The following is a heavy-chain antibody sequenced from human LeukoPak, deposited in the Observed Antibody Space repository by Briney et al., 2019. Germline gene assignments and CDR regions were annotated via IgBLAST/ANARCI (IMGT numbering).Heavy chain of an antibody. D-gene: IGHD4-23*01. Sequence: PSETLSLTCTVSGGSISSYYWSWIRQPAGKGLEWIGRIYTSGSTNYNPSLKSRVTMSVDTSKNQFSLKLSSVTAADTAVYYCARETTVVTSTYESFDYWGQGTLVTVSS. J-gene: IGHJ4*02. CDR2: IYTSGST. CDR1: GGSISSYY. CDR3: ARETTVVTSTYESFDY. V-gene: IGHV4-4*07.